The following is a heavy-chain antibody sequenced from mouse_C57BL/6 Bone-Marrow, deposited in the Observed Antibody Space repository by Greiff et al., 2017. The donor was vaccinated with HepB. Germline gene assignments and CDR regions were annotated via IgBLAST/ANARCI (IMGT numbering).Heavy chain of an antibody. Sequence: EVQLQQPGAELVMPGASVKLSCKASGYTFTSYWMHWVKQRPGQGLEWIGRIDPEDGDTEYAPKFQGKATMTADTSSNTAYLQLSSLTSEDTAVYYCTRLLYPLFDYWGQGTTLTVSS. V-gene: IGHV14-1*01. D-gene: IGHD2-12*01. J-gene: IGHJ2*01. CDR3: TRLLYPLFDY. CDR2: IDPEDGDT. CDR1: GYTFTSYW.